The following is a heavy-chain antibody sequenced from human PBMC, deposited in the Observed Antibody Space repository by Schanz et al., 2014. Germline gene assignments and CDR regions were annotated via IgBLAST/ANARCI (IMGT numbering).Heavy chain of an antibody. Sequence: EAQLVESGGGLVQPGGSLRLSCAASGFTFSSYSMNWVRQAPGKGLEWVSYISSSSSTRYYANSVKGRFGISRDNSKNTLYLQMNSLRAEDTAVYYCAKDRSWDYDSSGYFDYWGQGTLVTVSS. CDR3: AKDRSWDYDSSGYFDY. V-gene: IGHV3-48*01. D-gene: IGHD3-22*01. CDR2: ISSSSSTR. CDR1: GFTFSSYS. J-gene: IGHJ4*02.